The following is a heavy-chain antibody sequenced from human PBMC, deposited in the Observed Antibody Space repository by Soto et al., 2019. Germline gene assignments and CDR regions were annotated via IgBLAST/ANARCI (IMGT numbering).Heavy chain of an antibody. J-gene: IGHJ4*02. D-gene: IGHD3-22*01. CDR2: IWNDGSNE. V-gene: IGHV3-33*01. CDR1: GFNFSSYG. CDR3: VRDQTDSGGYSDS. Sequence: VGSLILSCEXSGFNFSSYGIHWVRQAPGKGLEWVAIIWNDGSNEYYADSVKGRFTISRDNSKNTVYLQVSKLRAEDTAVYFCVRDQTDSGGYSDSWGQGTLVTVS.